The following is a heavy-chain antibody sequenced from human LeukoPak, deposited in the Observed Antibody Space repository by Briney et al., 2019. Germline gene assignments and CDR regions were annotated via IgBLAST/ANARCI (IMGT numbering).Heavy chain of an antibody. D-gene: IGHD5-18*01. CDR1: GFTFSSYA. J-gene: IGHJ6*02. CDR2: ISGSGGST. Sequence: GGSLRLSCAASGFTFSSYAMSWVRQAPGKGLEWVSAISGSGGSTYYADSVKGRFTISRDNAKNSLYLQMNSLRAEDTAVYSCARDYDSYGSLYYYYGMDVWGQGTTVTVSS. V-gene: IGHV3-23*01. CDR3: ARDYDSYGSLYYYYGMDV.